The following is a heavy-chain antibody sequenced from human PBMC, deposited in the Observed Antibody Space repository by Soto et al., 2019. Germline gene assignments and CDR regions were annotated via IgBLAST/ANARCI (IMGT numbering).Heavy chain of an antibody. J-gene: IGHJ4*02. CDR1: GFTFSSYG. CDR2: ISYDGSNK. D-gene: IGHD1-1*01. V-gene: IGHV3-30*18. CDR3: AKQEGVGYNYGHFDY. Sequence: QVQLVESGGGVVQPGRSLRLSCAASGFTFSSYGIHWVRQAPGKGLEWVAVISYDGSNKYYADSVKGRFTISRDNSKNTLYVQMNRRRAEYTAVYYCAKQEGVGYNYGHFDYWGQGTLVTVSS.